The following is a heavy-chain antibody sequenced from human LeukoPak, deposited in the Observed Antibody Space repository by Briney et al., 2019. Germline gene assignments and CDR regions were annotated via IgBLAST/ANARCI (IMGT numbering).Heavy chain of an antibody. D-gene: IGHD6-19*01. Sequence: PGGSLRLSCAASGFTFSSYAMTWIRQAPGKGLEWVSVISGSGGSTYYADSVKGRFTISRDNSKNTLSLQMNSLRAEDTALYYCAKSKTPWLPVSYFDYWGQGTLVTVSS. CDR3: AKSKTPWLPVSYFDY. V-gene: IGHV3-23*01. CDR1: GFTFSSYA. CDR2: ISGSGGST. J-gene: IGHJ4*02.